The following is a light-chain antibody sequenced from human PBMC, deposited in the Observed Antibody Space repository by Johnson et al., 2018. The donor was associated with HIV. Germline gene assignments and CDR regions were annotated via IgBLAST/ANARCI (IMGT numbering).Light chain of an antibody. CDR3: GTWDSRLSIFV. Sequence: QFVLTQPPAVSAAPGKKVTISCSGSISKIGNNDVFWFQRLPGTVPKVLIYDNNKRPLGILDCFSNCKPGTHVTTGFTGLQTVDEADYYCGTWDSRLSIFVFGTGTKITV. J-gene: IGLJ1*01. CDR1: ISKIGNND. CDR2: DNN. V-gene: IGLV1-51*01.